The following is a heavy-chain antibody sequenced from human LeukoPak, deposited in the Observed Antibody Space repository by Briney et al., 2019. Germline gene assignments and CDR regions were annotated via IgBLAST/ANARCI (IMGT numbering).Heavy chain of an antibody. J-gene: IGHJ5*02. V-gene: IGHV4-39*02. Sequence: SGTLSLTCTVSGGSISSSSYYWAWGRQPPGKGVEWWGSIYYIGSTYYNPSLTSRVTISLDPSKNHFSLRLSSVTAADTAVYYCARLEQAVAGSRWFDLWGQATLVTVSS. CDR2: IYYIGST. CDR3: ARLEQAVAGSRWFDL. D-gene: IGHD6-19*01. CDR1: GGSISSSSYY.